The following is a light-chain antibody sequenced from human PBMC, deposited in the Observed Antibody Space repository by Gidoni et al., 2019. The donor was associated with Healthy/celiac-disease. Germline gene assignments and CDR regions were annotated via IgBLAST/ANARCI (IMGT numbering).Light chain of an antibody. V-gene: IGKV3-20*01. Sequence: VLTQSPGTLSLSPGERATLSCRASQSVSSSYLAWYQQKPGHAPRLLIYCASSRATGIPDRFSGSGSGTDFTLTISRLEPEDFAVYYCQQYGSSPLTFGGGTKVEIK. CDR1: QSVSSSY. CDR3: QQYGSSPLT. CDR2: CAS. J-gene: IGKJ4*01.